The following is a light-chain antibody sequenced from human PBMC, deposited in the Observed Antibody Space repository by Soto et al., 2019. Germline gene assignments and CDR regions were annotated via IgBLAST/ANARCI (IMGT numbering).Light chain of an antibody. Sequence: EIVLTQSPATLSLSPGERATLSCRASQSVSSYLAWYQQKPGQAPRPLIYDASNRSTGIPARFSGSGSGTDFTLTISSLEPEDFAVYYCQQRSKWLTFGGGTKVEIK. V-gene: IGKV3-11*01. CDR1: QSVSSY. J-gene: IGKJ4*01. CDR2: DAS. CDR3: QQRSKWLT.